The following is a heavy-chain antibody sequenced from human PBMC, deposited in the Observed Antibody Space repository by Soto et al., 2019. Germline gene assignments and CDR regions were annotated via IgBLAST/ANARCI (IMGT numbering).Heavy chain of an antibody. CDR2: IYWDDVK. Sequence: QITLKESGLTLVKPTQTLTLTCTFSGVSLSTSGVGVGWIRQPPGKALEWLAVIYWDDVKWYTPSLKSRVTLTKDTPKNQGVLTLTNMDPVDTATYYCAVTEGFGEYLQQWGQGSLVTVSS. CDR3: AVTEGFGEYLQQ. V-gene: IGHV2-5*02. J-gene: IGHJ1*01. D-gene: IGHD3-10*01. CDR1: GVSLSTSGVG.